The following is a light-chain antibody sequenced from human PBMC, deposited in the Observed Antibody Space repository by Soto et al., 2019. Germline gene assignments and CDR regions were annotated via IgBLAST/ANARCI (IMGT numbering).Light chain of an antibody. CDR2: DAS. J-gene: IGKJ4*01. Sequence: EVVLTQSPGTLSLSAVERATXSCRASQTVRNNYLAGYQQKPGGFPGLLIWDASMGPSDIRDRFRGRGSDTDLTLTHHILEPEDFAVYFFEQFSSSPLPFGVRTKV. CDR1: QTVRNNY. CDR3: EQFSSSPLP. V-gene: IGKV3-20*01.